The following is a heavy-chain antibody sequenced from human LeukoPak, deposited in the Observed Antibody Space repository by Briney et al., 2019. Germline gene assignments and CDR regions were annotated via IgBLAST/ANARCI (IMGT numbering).Heavy chain of an antibody. Sequence: GASVKVSCKASGYTFTSYDIHWVRQATGQGLEWMGWMNPNSGNTGYAQKFQGRVTMTRNTSISTAYMELSSLRSEDTAVYYCARGLSYYYGSGSYYNGGYYYYGMDVWGQGTTVTVSS. CDR3: ARGLSYYYGSGSYYNGGYYYYGMDV. D-gene: IGHD3-10*01. J-gene: IGHJ6*02. CDR2: MNPNSGNT. CDR1: GYTFTSYD. V-gene: IGHV1-8*01.